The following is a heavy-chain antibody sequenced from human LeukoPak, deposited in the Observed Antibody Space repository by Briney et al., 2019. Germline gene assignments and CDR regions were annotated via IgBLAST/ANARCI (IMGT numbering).Heavy chain of an antibody. CDR2: IYPGDSDT. CDR1: GYSFTSYW. V-gene: IGHV5-51*01. J-gene: IGHJ4*02. CDR3: ARHVRFVPNVRSDQLLSWALDY. Sequence: GESLKISCKGSGYSFTSYWIGWVRQMPGKGLEWMGIIYPGDSDTRYSPSFQGQVTISADKSISTAYLQWSSLKASDTAMYYCARHVRFVPNVRSDQLLSWALDYWGQGTLVTVSS. D-gene: IGHD2-2*01.